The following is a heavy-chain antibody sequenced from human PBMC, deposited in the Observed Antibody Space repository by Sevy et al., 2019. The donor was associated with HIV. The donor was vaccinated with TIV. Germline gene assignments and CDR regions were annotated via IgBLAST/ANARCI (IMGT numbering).Heavy chain of an antibody. CDR1: GFTFSSYS. Sequence: GGSLRLSCAASGFTFSSYSMNWVRQAPGKGLEWVSYISSSSSTIYYEDSVKGRLTISRDNAKNSLYLQMNSLGDEDTAVYYCAIDSGSYYDYNDAFDIWGQGTMVTVSS. J-gene: IGHJ3*02. CDR3: AIDSGSYYDYNDAFDI. D-gene: IGHD1-26*01. V-gene: IGHV3-48*02. CDR2: ISSSSSTI.